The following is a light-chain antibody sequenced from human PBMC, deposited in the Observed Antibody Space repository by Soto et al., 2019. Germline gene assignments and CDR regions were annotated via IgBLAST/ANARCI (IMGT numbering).Light chain of an antibody. J-gene: IGKJ5*01. V-gene: IGKV1-39*01. CDR3: QQSDSIPIT. CDR2: DAS. Sequence: DIQMTQSPASLSSSVGERVTIPCRASQTISRNLNWYQQKPGKDPKLLIYDASSLQSGVPSRFSGSGSGTDFTLAISSLQPEDFATYYCQQSDSIPITFGQGTRLEIK. CDR1: QTISRN.